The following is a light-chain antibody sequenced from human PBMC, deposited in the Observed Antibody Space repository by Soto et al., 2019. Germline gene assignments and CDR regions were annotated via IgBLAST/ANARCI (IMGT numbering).Light chain of an antibody. V-gene: IGLV2-14*01. CDR1: RSDVGAYNY. CDR3: SSYTSDNRDYV. CDR2: EVT. J-gene: IGLJ1*01. Sequence: QSALTQPASVSGSPGQSIAISCTGTRSDVGAYNYVSWYQQHPGKAPKLMISEVTNRPSGVSDRFSGSKSGNTASLTISGLQAEDEAHYYCSSYTSDNRDYVFGTGTQLTVL.